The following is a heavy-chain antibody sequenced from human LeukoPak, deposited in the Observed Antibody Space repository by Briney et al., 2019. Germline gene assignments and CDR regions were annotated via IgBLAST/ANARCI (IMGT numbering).Heavy chain of an antibody. D-gene: IGHD3-9*01. Sequence: ASVKVSCKASGFTFTSYDINWVRQATGQGLEWMGWMNPNNGNTVYAQKFQGRVTMTRNTSIGTVYMELNSLRAEDTAVYNCAKDQRRDDVLTGSFSDWGQGTLVTVSS. CDR3: AKDQRRDDVLTGSFSD. V-gene: IGHV1-8*01. CDR2: MNPNNGNT. CDR1: GFTFTSYD. J-gene: IGHJ4*02.